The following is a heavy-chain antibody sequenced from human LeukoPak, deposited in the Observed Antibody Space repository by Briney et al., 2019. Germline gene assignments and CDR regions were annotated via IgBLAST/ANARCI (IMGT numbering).Heavy chain of an antibody. V-gene: IGHV3-23*01. CDR1: GFTFSSYA. CDR3: AKDRGGAYSYGYSQLPFTGEFDY. J-gene: IGHJ4*02. D-gene: IGHD5-18*01. CDR2: ISGSGGST. Sequence: GGSLRLSCAASGFTFSSYAMSWVRQAPGKGLEWVSAISGSGGSTYYADSVKGRFTISRDNSKNTLYLQMNSLRAEDTAVYYCAKDRGGAYSYGYSQLPFTGEFDYWGQGTLVTVSS.